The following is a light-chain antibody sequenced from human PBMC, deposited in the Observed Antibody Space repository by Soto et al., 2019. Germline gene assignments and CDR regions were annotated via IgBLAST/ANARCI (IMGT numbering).Light chain of an antibody. CDR2: GAP. Sequence: EIVLTQSPGTLSLSPGERANLSCRASQSVNLNYLAWYLQKPGQAPRLLIYGAPSRATGIPHRFSSSGSGTDFDITISRLEPEAFAVYYCQQYGSSAFTFGPGTKVDIK. CDR1: QSVNLNY. CDR3: QQYGSSAFT. J-gene: IGKJ3*01. V-gene: IGKV3-20*01.